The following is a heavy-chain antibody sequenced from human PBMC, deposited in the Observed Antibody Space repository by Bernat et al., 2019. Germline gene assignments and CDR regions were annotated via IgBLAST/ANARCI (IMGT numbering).Heavy chain of an antibody. V-gene: IGHV3-9*01. CDR3: AKGFHPHIAAANLD. CDR1: GFTFDDYA. J-gene: IGHJ4*02. D-gene: IGHD6-13*01. Sequence: EVQLVESGGGLVQPGRSLRLSCAASGFTFDDYAMHWVRQAPGKGLEWGSGISWNSGSIGYADSVKGRFTISRDNAKNSLYLQMNSLRAEDTALYYCAKGFHPHIAAANLDWGQGTLVTVSS. CDR2: ISWNSGSI.